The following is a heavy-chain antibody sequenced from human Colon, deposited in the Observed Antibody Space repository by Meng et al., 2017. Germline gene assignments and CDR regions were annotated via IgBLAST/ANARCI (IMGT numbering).Heavy chain of an antibody. J-gene: IGHJ4*02. D-gene: IGHD3-10*01. CDR1: RFTFSIYA. Sequence: GESLKISCAASRFTFSIYAMNWVRQAPGKGLEWVAGISNSGSKTYYADSVKGRFTISRDNSKNTVYLQMNSLGAEDTAVYYCAKNGEGDYFDYWGQGTLVTVSS. CDR3: AKNGEGDYFDY. V-gene: IGHV3-23*01. CDR2: ISNSGSKT.